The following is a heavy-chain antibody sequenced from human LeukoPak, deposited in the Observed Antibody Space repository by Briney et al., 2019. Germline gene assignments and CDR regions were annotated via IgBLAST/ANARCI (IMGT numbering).Heavy chain of an antibody. V-gene: IGHV3-30-3*01. Sequence: LSLTCTVSGDSITSSAFYWGWIRQAPGKGLEWVAVISYDGSNKYYADSVKGRFTISRDNSKNTLYLQMNSLRAEDTAVYYCARWYGAFDYWGQGTLVTVSS. D-gene: IGHD1-14*01. J-gene: IGHJ4*02. CDR1: GDSITSSA. CDR3: ARWYGAFDY. CDR2: ISYDGSNK.